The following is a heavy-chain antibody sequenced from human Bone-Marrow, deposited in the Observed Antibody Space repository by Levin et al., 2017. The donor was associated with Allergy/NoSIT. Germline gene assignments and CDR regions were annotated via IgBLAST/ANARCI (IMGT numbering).Heavy chain of an antibody. CDR2: IFWDDDK. D-gene: IGHD3-10*01. Sequence: SGPTLVKPTQTLTLTCTLSGFSLTTTGEGVGWIRQPPGRAPEWLAHIFWDDDKFYSPSLKTRLTITKDTSKNQVVLRMTNMDPVDTATYFCAHRRFGSGTLFFDYWGQGTLVTVSS. J-gene: IGHJ4*02. V-gene: IGHV2-5*02. CDR3: AHRRFGSGTLFFDY. CDR1: GFSLTTTGEG.